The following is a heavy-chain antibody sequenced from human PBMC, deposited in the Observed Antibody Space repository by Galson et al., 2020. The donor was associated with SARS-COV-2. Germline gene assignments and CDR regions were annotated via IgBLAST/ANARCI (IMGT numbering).Heavy chain of an antibody. Sequence: GTLRLSCAGSGFTFSRYAMSWVRQVPGTGLEWVSSVTAGGSITYHADTVKGRFTISRDNSKNTLYLQMNSLRVEDTALYYCAKDQGNDYGDQLDYWGQGTLVSVSS. CDR3: AKDQGNDYGDQLDY. V-gene: IGHV3-23*01. CDR2: VTAGGSIT. J-gene: IGHJ4*02. D-gene: IGHD4-17*01. CDR1: GFTFSRYA.